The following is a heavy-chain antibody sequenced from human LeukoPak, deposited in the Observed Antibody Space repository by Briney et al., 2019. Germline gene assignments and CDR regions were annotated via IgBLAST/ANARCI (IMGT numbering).Heavy chain of an antibody. Sequence: PSETLSLTCAVYGGSFSGYYWSWIRQPPGKGLEWIGEINHSGSTNYNPSLKSRVTISVDTSKNQFSLKLSSVTAADTAVYYCARPIAVAGIRQDAFDIWGQGTMVTVSS. D-gene: IGHD6-19*01. CDR3: ARPIAVAGIRQDAFDI. V-gene: IGHV4-34*01. CDR1: GGSFSGYY. CDR2: INHSGST. J-gene: IGHJ3*02.